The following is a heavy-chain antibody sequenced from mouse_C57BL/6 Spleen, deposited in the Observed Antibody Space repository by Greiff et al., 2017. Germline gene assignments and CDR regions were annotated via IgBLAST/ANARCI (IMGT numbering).Heavy chain of an antibody. V-gene: IGHV5-9*01. D-gene: IGHD2-13*01. CDR2: ISGGGGNT. CDR3: AREGLYFYY. J-gene: IGHJ2*01. CDR1: GFSFSSYT. Sequence: EVKVVESGGGLVKPGGSLKISCAASGFSFSSYTMSWVRQTPEKRLEWVATISGGGGNTYYPDKVKGRFTISRDNANNTLYLQMSSLRSEDTALYYCAREGLYFYYWGQGTTLTVSS.